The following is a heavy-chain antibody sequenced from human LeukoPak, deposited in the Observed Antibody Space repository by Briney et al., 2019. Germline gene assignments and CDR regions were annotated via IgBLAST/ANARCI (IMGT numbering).Heavy chain of an antibody. CDR2: IIPILGTA. J-gene: IGHJ4*02. CDR3: ARAAYSSSWYPGYFDY. Sequence: SVKVSCKASGGTFSSYAISWVRQAPGQGLEWMGGIIPILGTANYAQKFQGRVTITTDESTSTAYMELSSLRSEDTAVYYCARAAYSSSWYPGYFDYWGQGTLVTVSS. D-gene: IGHD6-13*01. V-gene: IGHV1-69*05. CDR1: GGTFSSYA.